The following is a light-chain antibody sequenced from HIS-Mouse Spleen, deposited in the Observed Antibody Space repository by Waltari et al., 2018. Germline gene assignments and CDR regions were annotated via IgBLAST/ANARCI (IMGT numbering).Light chain of an antibody. J-gene: IGLJ2*01. CDR1: SSDVGGYNY. V-gene: IGLV2-8*01. CDR3: SSYAGSNNLGV. Sequence: QSALTQPPSASGSPGQSVTISCTGTSSDVGGYNYVSWYQQHPGQAPKLMIYEVSKRPPGVPDRFSGSKAGNTASLTVSGRQAEDEADYYCSSYAGSNNLGVFGGGTKLTVL. CDR2: EVS.